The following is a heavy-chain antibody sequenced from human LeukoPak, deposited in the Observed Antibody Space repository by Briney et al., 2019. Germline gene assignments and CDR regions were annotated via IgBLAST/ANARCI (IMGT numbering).Heavy chain of an antibody. CDR3: ARDLTGGEYFDP. Sequence: GGSLRLSCAVSGFTLSSYKMTWVRQAPGKGLEWVASISPSSNYIYYADSLKGRFTVSRDNANNLLFLQMSSPRVEDTALYYCARDLTGGEYFDPWGQGTLVTVSS. V-gene: IGHV3-21*01. CDR2: ISPSSNYI. D-gene: IGHD3-16*01. J-gene: IGHJ5*02. CDR1: GFTLSSYK.